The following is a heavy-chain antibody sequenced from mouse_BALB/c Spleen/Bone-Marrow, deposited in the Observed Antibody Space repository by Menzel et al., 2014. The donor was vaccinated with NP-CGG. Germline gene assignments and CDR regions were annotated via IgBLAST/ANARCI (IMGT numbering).Heavy chain of an antibody. CDR2: IHPNNGGT. D-gene: IGHD2-10*02. V-gene: IGHV1-18*01. Sequence: VQLQQSRPELVKPGASVKISCKTSGYTFTEYTMHWVKQSRGKSLEWIGGIHPNNGGTYYNQKFKGKATLTVDRSSSTAYMELRSLTSEDSAVYYCARRYGNYHDFYYYAMDYWGQGTSVTASS. J-gene: IGHJ4*01. CDR3: ARRYGNYHDFYYYAMDY. CDR1: GYTFTEYT.